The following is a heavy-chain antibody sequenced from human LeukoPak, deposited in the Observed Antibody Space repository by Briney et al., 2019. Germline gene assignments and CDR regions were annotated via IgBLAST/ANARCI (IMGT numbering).Heavy chain of an antibody. V-gene: IGHV4-59*01. CDR1: GDSITYFY. CDR2: IYYSGST. D-gene: IGHD6-13*01. J-gene: IGHJ4*02. CDR3: AREMSSSWVFDY. Sequence: SETLSLTCSVSGDSITYFYWSWIRQPPGKGLEWIGYIYYSGSTNYNPSLKSRVTISVDTSKNQFSLKLSSVTAADTAVYYCAREMSSSWVFDYWGQGTLVTVS.